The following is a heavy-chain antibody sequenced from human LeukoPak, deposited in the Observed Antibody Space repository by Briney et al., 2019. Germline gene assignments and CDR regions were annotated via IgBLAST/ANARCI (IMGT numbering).Heavy chain of an antibody. V-gene: IGHV1-58*01. CDR2: IVVGSGNT. CDR3: AAESRSSDDAFDI. J-gene: IGHJ3*02. CDR1: GFTFTSSA. D-gene: IGHD6-13*01. Sequence: GTSVKVSCKASGFTFTSSAVQWVRQARGQRLEWIGWIVVGSGNTNYAQKFQERVAITRDMSTSTAYMELSSLRSEDMAVYYCAAESRSSDDAFDIWGQGTMVTVSS.